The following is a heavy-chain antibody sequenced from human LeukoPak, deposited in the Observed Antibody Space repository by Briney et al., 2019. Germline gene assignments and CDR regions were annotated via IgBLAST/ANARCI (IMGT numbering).Heavy chain of an antibody. D-gene: IGHD6-6*01. J-gene: IGHJ4*02. CDR3: ARNYYGIAARPLDY. CDR2: IYYSGST. CDR1: GGSISSSSYY. Sequence: SETLSLTCTVSGGSISSSSYYWGWIRQPPGKGLKWIGSIYYSGSTYYNPSLKSRVTISVDTSKNQFSLKLSSVTAADTAVYYCARNYYGIAARPLDYWGQGTLVTVSS. V-gene: IGHV4-39*07.